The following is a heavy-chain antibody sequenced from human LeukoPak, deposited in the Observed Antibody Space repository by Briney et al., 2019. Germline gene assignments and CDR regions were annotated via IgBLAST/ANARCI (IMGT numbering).Heavy chain of an antibody. J-gene: IGHJ4*02. CDR2: IYYSGST. Sequence: LRLSCAASGFTFSSYAMSWVRQPPGKGLEWIGYIYYSGSTHYNPSLKSRVTISVDTSKSQFSLKLSSVTAADTAVYYCARATGTPPGFDYWGQGTLVTVSS. CDR3: ARATGTPPGFDY. D-gene: IGHD1-1*01. CDR1: GFTFSSYA. V-gene: IGHV4-30-4*08.